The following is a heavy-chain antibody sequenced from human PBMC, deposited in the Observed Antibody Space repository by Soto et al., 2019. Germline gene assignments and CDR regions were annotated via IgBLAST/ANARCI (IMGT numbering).Heavy chain of an antibody. Sequence: GGSLRLSCAVSEIIFSGYGMHWVRQAPGKGLEWVAVIRFDGSNIHYADSVKGRFTISRDNSKNTLYLQMDSLRAEDTAVYYCARDGVGGTVFFGCLDYWGQGALVTVSS. CDR1: EIIFSGYG. D-gene: IGHD1-26*01. CDR3: ARDGVGGTVFFGCLDY. CDR2: IRFDGSNI. V-gene: IGHV3-33*01. J-gene: IGHJ4*02.